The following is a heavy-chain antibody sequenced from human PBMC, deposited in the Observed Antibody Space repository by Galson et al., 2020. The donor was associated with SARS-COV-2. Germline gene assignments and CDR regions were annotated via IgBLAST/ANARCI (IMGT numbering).Heavy chain of an antibody. CDR3: AKIAATGDAFDI. D-gene: IGHD6-13*01. CDR2: IDTAAYT. Sequence: SCAASGFTFSSYDMHWVRQPTGKRLEWVSAIDTAAYTYYTDSVKDRFTISRENAKKSLYLQMNSLRAEDTAVYYCAKIAATGDAFDIWGQGTMVSVSS. J-gene: IGHJ3*02. CDR1: GFTFSSYD. V-gene: IGHV3-13*01.